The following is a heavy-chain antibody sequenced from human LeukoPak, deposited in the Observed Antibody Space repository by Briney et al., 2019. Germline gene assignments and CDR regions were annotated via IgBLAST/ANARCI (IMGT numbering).Heavy chain of an antibody. CDR1: GAAINSGSYY. CDR3: ARELVAPRPHNDYYFYTDV. Sequence: PSETLSLTCAVSGAAINSGSYYWTWIRRPAGKGLEWIGRILTTGSTTYNPPLKSRVTISLDTSTRQFSLNLTSVTAADTAVYYCARELVAPRPHNDYYFYTDVWGKGTTVTVSS. V-gene: IGHV4-61*02. J-gene: IGHJ6*03. D-gene: IGHD5-12*01. CDR2: ILTTGST.